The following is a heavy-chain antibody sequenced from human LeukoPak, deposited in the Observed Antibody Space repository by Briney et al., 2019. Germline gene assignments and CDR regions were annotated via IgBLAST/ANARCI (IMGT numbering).Heavy chain of an antibody. CDR1: GFTFASYE. Sequence: PRRCLRPSWAASGFTFASYESNSVRHAPGKWLGWGSYISSSGNTISYEDSVKGRFTISRENAKNSLSLQVISLRAEDTAVYYCAKGPSIADRYDAFDIWGQGTMVTVSS. D-gene: IGHD6-6*01. J-gene: IGHJ3*02. V-gene: IGHV3-48*03. CDR2: ISSSGNTI. CDR3: AKGPSIADRYDAFDI.